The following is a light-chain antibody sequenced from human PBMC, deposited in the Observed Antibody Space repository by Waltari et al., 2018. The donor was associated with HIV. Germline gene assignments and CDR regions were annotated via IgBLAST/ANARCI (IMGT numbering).Light chain of an antibody. V-gene: IGKV3-20*01. Sequence: TQSPGTLSLSPGERVTLSCRASQRVSSPYLAWYQQKPGQAPRLLIHGASTRATGVPDRFSGSGSGTDFTLTISRLEPEDFAVYYCQQYENSPEYTFGQGTKLEIK. CDR2: GAS. CDR3: QQYENSPEYT. CDR1: QRVSSPY. J-gene: IGKJ2*01.